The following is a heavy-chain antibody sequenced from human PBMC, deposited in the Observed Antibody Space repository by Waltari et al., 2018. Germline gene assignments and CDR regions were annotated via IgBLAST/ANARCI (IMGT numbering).Heavy chain of an antibody. D-gene: IGHD2-15*01. CDR3: AKNEAIASAIPEYFDS. CDR2: IGGSGTRP. CDR1: GFSFSRHA. J-gene: IGHJ4*02. V-gene: IGHV3-23*01. Sequence: EVRLLESGGALVPPGGSLRLACAASGFSFSRHAMNWVRQSPGKGLGWLSAIGGSGTRPHYADSVKGRFTISRDNSNNSLYLHMSSLSAEETAIYYCAKNEAIASAIPEYFDSWGQGTLVTVSA.